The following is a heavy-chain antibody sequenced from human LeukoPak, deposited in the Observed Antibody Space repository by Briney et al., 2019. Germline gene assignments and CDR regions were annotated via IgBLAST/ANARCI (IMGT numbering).Heavy chain of an antibody. D-gene: IGHD4-17*01. CDR1: GGSISSYY. Sequence: SETLSLTCTVSGGSISSYYWSWIRQPPGKGLEWIGYIYYSGSTNYNPSLKSRVTISVDTSKNQFSLKLSSVTAADTAVYYCARDSYGDYPSDYGMDVWGQGATVTVSS. CDR3: ARDSYGDYPSDYGMDV. V-gene: IGHV4-59*01. J-gene: IGHJ6*02. CDR2: IYYSGST.